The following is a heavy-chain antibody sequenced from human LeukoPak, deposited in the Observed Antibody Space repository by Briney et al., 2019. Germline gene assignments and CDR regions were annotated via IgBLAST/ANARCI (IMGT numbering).Heavy chain of an antibody. CDR3: PKESASYGVPGLFDY. V-gene: IGHV3-23*01. D-gene: IGHD5-18*01. Sequence: PGGSLRLSCAASGFTFSSYAMSWVRQAPGKGLEWVSAISGSGGSTYYADSVKGRFTISRDNSKNTLYLQMNSLRAEDTAVYYCPKESASYGVPGLFDYWGQGTLVTVSS. CDR1: GFTFSSYA. CDR2: ISGSGGST. J-gene: IGHJ4*02.